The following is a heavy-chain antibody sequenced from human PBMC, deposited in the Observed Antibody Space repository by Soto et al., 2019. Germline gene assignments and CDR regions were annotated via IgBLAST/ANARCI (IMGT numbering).Heavy chain of an antibody. Sequence: PGGSLRLSCAASGFTFSSYGMHWVRQAPGKGLELVALISSDGTKKYYVDSVKGRFTISRDNSKNTQYLQMNSLRAEDTAVYYYAKPGMATIRGGMGEWFYIDYWGQGSMVGVS. V-gene: IGHV3-30*18. CDR1: GFTFSSYG. J-gene: IGHJ4*02. CDR3: AKPGMATIRGGMGEWFYIDY. D-gene: IGHD5-12*01. CDR2: ISSDGTKK.